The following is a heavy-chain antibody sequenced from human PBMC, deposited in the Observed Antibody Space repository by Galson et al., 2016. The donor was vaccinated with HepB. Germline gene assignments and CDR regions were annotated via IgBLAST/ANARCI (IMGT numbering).Heavy chain of an antibody. Sequence: SLRLSCAASGFTFSIYWMHWVRQAPGKGLVWVSRINSDGTSTNYADSVKGRFTISRDNAKNTLYLQMNSLRAEDTAVYYCARGPARGIAVAVYAMDVWGQGTTVTVSS. D-gene: IGHD6-19*01. CDR1: GFTFSIYW. V-gene: IGHV3-74*01. J-gene: IGHJ6*02. CDR3: ARGPARGIAVAVYAMDV. CDR2: INSDGTST.